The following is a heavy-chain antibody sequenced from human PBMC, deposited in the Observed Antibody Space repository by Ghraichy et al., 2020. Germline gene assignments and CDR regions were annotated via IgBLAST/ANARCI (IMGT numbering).Heavy chain of an antibody. Sequence: GESLNISCVGSGLTLSRYWMGWVRQAPGQGLQWLANIGQDGSETYSVDSERGRFTVSRDNAKNSLYLQMNNLRAEETAVYYCAKISMSKQVVFDYWGQGTVVTVSS. D-gene: IGHD2/OR15-2a*01. V-gene: IGHV3-7*02. J-gene: IGHJ4*02. CDR1: GLTLSRYW. CDR3: AKISMSKQVVFDY. CDR2: IGQDGSET.